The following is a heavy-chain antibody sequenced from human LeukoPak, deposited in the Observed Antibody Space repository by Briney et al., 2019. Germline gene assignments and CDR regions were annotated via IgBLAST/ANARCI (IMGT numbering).Heavy chain of an antibody. CDR3: ARQPGGAAALDI. CDR1: GASIDSYY. Sequence: SETLSLTCTVSGASIDSYYWSWIRQPPGKGLEWIGYAHYNGEIKYNPSLKSRLTISVDTSKNEVSLVLTSVTAADTALYYCARQPGGAAALDIWAQGTMVTVSA. D-gene: IGHD6-13*01. CDR2: AHYNGEI. J-gene: IGHJ3*02. V-gene: IGHV4-59*08.